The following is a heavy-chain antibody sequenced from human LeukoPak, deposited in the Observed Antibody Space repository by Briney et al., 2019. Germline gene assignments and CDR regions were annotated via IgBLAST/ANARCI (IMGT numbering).Heavy chain of an antibody. CDR2: INPNSGGT. D-gene: IGHD3-3*01. Sequence: ASVKVSCKASGYTFTGYYMHWVRQAPGQGLEWMGWINPNSGGTNYAQKFQGRATMTRDTSISTAYMELSRLRSDDTAVYYCATTILGVVSGNYYYYGMDVWGQGTTVTVSS. V-gene: IGHV1-2*02. CDR3: ATTILGVVSGNYYYYGMDV. CDR1: GYTFTGYY. J-gene: IGHJ6*02.